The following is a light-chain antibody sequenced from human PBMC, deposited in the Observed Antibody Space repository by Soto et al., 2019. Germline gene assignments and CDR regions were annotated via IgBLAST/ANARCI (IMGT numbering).Light chain of an antibody. Sequence: QSALTQPAAVSGSPGQSITISCTGTSSDVGYYNYVSWFQQHPGKAPKLLIYEVSNRPSGVSNRFSGSKSGNTASLTISGLQAEDEADYYCSSYTSSITYVFGTGTKLTVL. CDR2: EVS. V-gene: IGLV2-14*01. J-gene: IGLJ1*01. CDR3: SSYTSSITYV. CDR1: SSDVGYYNY.